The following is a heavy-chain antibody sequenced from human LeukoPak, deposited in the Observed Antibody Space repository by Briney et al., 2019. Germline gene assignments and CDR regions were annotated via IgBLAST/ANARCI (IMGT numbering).Heavy chain of an antibody. CDR2: ISGSGGST. CDR1: GFTFSSYS. J-gene: IGHJ6*03. D-gene: IGHD3-16*01. V-gene: IGHV3-23*01. Sequence: GGSLRLSCAASGFTFSSYSMSWVRQAPGKGLEWFSAISGSGGSTYYADSVKGRFTISRDNAKNSLYLQMNSLRAEDTAVYYCARRFGAARDDYMDVWGKGTTVTVSS. CDR3: ARRFGAARDDYMDV.